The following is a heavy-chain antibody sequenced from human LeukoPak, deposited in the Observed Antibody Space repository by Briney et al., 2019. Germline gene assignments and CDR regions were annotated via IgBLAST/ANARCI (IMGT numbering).Heavy chain of an antibody. J-gene: IGHJ6*02. CDR3: ARDLPYCSSTSCYNPHYYYYYGMDV. Sequence: ASVKVSCKASGYTFTSYGISWVQQAPGQGLEWMGWISAYNGNTNYAQKLQGRVTMTTDTSTSTAYMELRSLRSDDTAVYYCARDLPYCSSTSCYNPHYYYYYGMDVWGQGTTVTVSS. CDR2: ISAYNGNT. CDR1: GYTFTSYG. D-gene: IGHD2-2*02. V-gene: IGHV1-18*01.